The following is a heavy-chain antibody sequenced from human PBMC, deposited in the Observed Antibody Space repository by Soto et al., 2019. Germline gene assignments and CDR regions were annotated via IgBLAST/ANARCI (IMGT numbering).Heavy chain of an antibody. CDR3: ARTPTMGGVVVPQHYYYYMDV. D-gene: IGHD2-2*01. Sequence: SETLSLTCTVSGGSISSYYWSWIRQPPGKGLEWIGYIYYSGSTNYNPSLKSRVTISVDTSKNQFSLKLSSVTAADTAVYYCARTPTMGGVVVPQHYYYYMDVWGKGTTVTVSS. CDR2: IYYSGST. J-gene: IGHJ6*03. V-gene: IGHV4-59*01. CDR1: GGSISSYY.